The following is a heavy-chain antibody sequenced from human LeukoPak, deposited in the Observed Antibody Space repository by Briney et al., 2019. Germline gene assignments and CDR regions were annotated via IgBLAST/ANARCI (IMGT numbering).Heavy chain of an antibody. D-gene: IGHD1-26*01. Sequence: SETLSLTCTVSGGSINSTGFHWAWIRQPPGKGLEWIGTIYYSGTTYYSPSLKSRVTISVDTSKNQFSLRLSSVTAADTAVYYCARRYPRSSSATNRYFDFWGQGTLVTVSS. J-gene: IGHJ4*02. V-gene: IGHV4-39*01. CDR2: IYYSGTT. CDR1: GGSINSTGFH. CDR3: ARRYPRSSSATNRYFDF.